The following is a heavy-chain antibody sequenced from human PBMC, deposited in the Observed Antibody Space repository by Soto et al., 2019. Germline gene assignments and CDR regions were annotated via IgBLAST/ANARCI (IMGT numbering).Heavy chain of an antibody. CDR3: ARRALDSSRHYSPYHWFDY. CDR1: GYRFTKYW. Sequence: GESLKISCKGSGYRFTKYWIAWVRQMPGKGLEWVGIIYPADSDDRYSPSFEGQVTISVDKSNSSVYLRWDTLKQSDTATYFCARRALDSSRHYSPYHWFDYWGQGTQVTVSS. V-gene: IGHV5-51*01. CDR2: IYPADSDD. J-gene: IGHJ5*01. D-gene: IGHD2-15*01.